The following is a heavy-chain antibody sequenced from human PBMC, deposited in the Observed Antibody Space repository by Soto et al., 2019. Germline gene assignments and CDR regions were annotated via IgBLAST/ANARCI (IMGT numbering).Heavy chain of an antibody. D-gene: IGHD3-16*01. CDR3: ARVRYDLGVYYYYYVMDV. CDR2: IYYSGST. Sequence: SETLSLTCTVSGGSISSSSYYWGWIRQPPGKGLEWIGSIYYSGSTYYNPSLKSRVTISVDTSKNQFSLKLRSVTAADTAVYYCARVRYDLGVYYYYYVMDVCGQGSTVTVSS. J-gene: IGHJ6*02. V-gene: IGHV4-39*07. CDR1: GGSISSSSYY.